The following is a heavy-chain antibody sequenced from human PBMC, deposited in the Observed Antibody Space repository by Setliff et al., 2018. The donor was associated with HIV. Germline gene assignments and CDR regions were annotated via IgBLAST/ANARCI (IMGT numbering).Heavy chain of an antibody. J-gene: IGHJ5*02. Sequence: SITCTVSGDSISSYSWSWIRQSPGGGLEWIGFIFSSGSTKYNPSLQSRVTMSIDTSKNQFSLRLTSVTAADTAVYYCARRIDDSGSFPDKNWFDTWGQGSLVTVSS. CDR3: ARRIDDSGSFPDKNWFDT. V-gene: IGHV4-4*09. CDR1: GDSISSYS. D-gene: IGHD3-10*01. CDR2: IFSSGST.